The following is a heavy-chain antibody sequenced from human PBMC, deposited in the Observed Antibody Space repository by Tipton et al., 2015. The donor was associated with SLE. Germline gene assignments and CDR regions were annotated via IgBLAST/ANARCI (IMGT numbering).Heavy chain of an antibody. CDR3: AKDLGSSLHHDAFDI. D-gene: IGHD6-13*01. V-gene: IGHV3-23*01. Sequence: SLRLSCAASGFTFSNYGMHWVRQAPGKGLEWVSAISGSGGSTYYADSVKGRFTISRDNSKNTLYLQMNSLRVEDTAVYYCAKDLGSSLHHDAFDIWGQGTMVTVSS. CDR1: GFTFSNYG. J-gene: IGHJ3*02. CDR2: ISGSGGST.